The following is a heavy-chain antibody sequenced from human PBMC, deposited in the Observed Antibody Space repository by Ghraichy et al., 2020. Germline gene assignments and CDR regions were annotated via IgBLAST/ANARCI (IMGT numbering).Heavy chain of an antibody. Sequence: LSLTCAASGFSFNNYVMNWVRQAPGKGLEWVSSISSQSNYIYYADSVKGRFTISRDNAKNSVDLEMNSLRDEDTAVYYCARDGAYTIVLDYWGQGTLVIVSS. J-gene: IGHJ4*02. CDR3: ARDGAYTIVLDY. CDR1: GFSFNNYV. V-gene: IGHV3-21*01. D-gene: IGHD3-16*01. CDR2: ISSQSNYI.